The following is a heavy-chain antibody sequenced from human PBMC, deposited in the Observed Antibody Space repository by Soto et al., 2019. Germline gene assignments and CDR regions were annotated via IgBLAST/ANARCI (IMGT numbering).Heavy chain of an antibody. V-gene: IGHV3-21*01. Sequence: PGGSLRLSCAASGFTFSSYTFAWVRQAPGEGLEWVSSIGHSRTYIYYADSMKGRFTVSRDNDNNSLFLQMDSLRVEDTVVYYCARVKVGVTGWRHFDHWGQGALVTVSS. CDR1: GFTFSSYT. CDR3: ARVKVGVTGWRHFDH. D-gene: IGHD1-26*01. J-gene: IGHJ4*02. CDR2: IGHSRTYI.